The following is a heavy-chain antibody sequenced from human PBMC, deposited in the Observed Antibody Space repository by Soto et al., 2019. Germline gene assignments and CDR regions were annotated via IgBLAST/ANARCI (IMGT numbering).Heavy chain of an antibody. CDR2: IHSDGSAT. V-gene: IGHV3-74*01. J-gene: IGHJ4*02. CDR3: ARGDRGAFDD. CDR1: GFTFSYYW. Sequence: EVQLVESGGDLVQPGGSLRLSFAASGFTFSYYWMHWVRQPPGKGLVWVSRIHSDGSATTYADSVKGRFTISRDNAKNRLYLQMNSLTADDTAVYYCARGDRGAFDDWGQGTLVTVSS. D-gene: IGHD3-10*01.